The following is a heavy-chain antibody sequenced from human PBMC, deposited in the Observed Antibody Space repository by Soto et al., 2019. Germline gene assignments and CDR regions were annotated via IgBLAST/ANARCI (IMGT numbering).Heavy chain of an antibody. J-gene: IGHJ4*02. CDR2: IYYSGST. V-gene: IGHV4-31*03. D-gene: IGHD3-22*01. Sequence: SETLSLTCTVSGGSISSGGYYWSWIRQHPGKGLEWIGYIYYSGSTYYNPSLKSRVTISVDTSKNQFSLKLSSVTAADTAVYYCAGQAALYYYDSSGYYLIWGQGTLVTVSS. CDR1: GGSISSGGYY. CDR3: AGQAALYYYDSSGYYLI.